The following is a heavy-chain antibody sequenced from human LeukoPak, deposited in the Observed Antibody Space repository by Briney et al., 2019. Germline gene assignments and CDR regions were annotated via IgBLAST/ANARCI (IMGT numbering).Heavy chain of an antibody. CDR1: GFTFDDYS. J-gene: IGHJ4*02. CDR2: ISWNSGSA. D-gene: IGHD5-12*01. V-gene: IGHV3-9*01. CDR3: AKDRTYSAYAALDY. Sequence: GRSLRLSCAASGFTFDDYSMHWVRQAPGKGLEWVSGISWNSGSAGYADSVKGRFTISRDSAKNSLYLQMNCLRTEDTALYYCAKDRTYSAYAALDYWGQGTLVTVSS.